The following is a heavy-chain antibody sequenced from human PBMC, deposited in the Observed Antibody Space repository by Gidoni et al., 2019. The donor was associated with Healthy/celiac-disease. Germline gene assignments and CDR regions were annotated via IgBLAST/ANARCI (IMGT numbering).Heavy chain of an antibody. D-gene: IGHD5-12*01. J-gene: IGHJ4*02. Sequence: QVQLVQSWAEVKKPGASVTVSCKASGYTFTGYYMHWVRQAPGQGLEWMGWINPNSGGTNYAQKFQGWVTMTRDTSISTAYMELSRLRSDDTAVYYCARGGYGGKHNYYFDYWGQGTLVTVSS. CDR1: GYTFTGYY. CDR3: ARGGYGGKHNYYFDY. CDR2: INPNSGGT. V-gene: IGHV1-2*04.